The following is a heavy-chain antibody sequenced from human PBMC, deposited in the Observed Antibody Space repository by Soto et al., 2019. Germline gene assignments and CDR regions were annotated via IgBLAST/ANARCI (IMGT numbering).Heavy chain of an antibody. CDR3: AKDRAHYYGMDV. Sequence: QVQLVESGGGVVQPGRSLRLSCAASGFTFSSYGMHWVRKAPGKGLEWVAVISYDGSNKYYADSVKGRFTISRDNSKNTLYLQMNSLRAEDTAVYYCAKDRAHYYGMDVWGQGTTVTVSS. CDR1: GFTFSSYG. V-gene: IGHV3-30*18. CDR2: ISYDGSNK. J-gene: IGHJ6*02. D-gene: IGHD3-10*01.